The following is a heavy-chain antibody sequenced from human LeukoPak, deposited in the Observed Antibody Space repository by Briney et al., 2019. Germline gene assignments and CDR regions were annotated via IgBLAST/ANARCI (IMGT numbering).Heavy chain of an antibody. CDR3: ARGRGRGFTYFNY. V-gene: IGHV4-34*01. CDR2: INHSGSI. D-gene: IGHD1-26*01. Sequence: PSETLSLTCAVYGGSFSGYYWSWIRQPPGKGLEWIGEINHSGSINYNASLKSRVTISVDTSKHQFSLRLSSVTAADTAVYYCARGRGRGFTYFNYWGQGTLVTVSS. J-gene: IGHJ4*02. CDR1: GGSFSGYY.